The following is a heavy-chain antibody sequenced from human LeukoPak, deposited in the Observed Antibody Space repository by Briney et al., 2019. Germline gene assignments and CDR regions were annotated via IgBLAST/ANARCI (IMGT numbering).Heavy chain of an antibody. CDR3: VRTYSSSWYGGALDY. Sequence: TLSLTRTVSGGAISSTSYYWGWIRQPPGKGLEWVGSIYYSGSTYYNPSLKSRVTISVDTSKNQFSLKLSSVTAADTAVYYCVRTYSSSWYGGALDYWGQGTLVTVSS. CDR1: GGAISSTSYY. J-gene: IGHJ4*02. CDR2: IYYSGST. V-gene: IGHV4-39*01. D-gene: IGHD6-13*01.